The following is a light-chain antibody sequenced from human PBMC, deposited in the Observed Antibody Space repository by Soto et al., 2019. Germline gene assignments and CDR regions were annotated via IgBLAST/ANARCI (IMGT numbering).Light chain of an antibody. Sequence: QSALTQTASVSGSPGQSITISCTGTSSDVGAYNYVSWYQHHPGKAPKLMIFDVNNRPSGVSDRFSGSKSGNTASLTISGLQAEDEADYYCKSYTSSKTSVFGSGTKSPS. V-gene: IGLV2-14*03. CDR2: DVN. CDR3: KSYTSSKTSV. CDR1: SSDVGAYNY. J-gene: IGLJ1*01.